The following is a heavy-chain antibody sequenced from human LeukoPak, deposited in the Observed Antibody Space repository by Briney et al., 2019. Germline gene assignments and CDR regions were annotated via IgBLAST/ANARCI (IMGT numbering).Heavy chain of an antibody. D-gene: IGHD6-19*01. CDR3: AREGSGWFYYFDY. V-gene: IGHV4-59*01. CDR1: GGSISNYY. Sequence: PSETLSLTCTVSGGSISNYYSSWIRQPPGKGLEWIGYIYSSGSANYNPSLKSRVTISVDTSKNQFSLKLSSVTAADTAVYYCAREGSGWFYYFDYWGQGTLVTVSS. J-gene: IGHJ4*02. CDR2: IYSSGSA.